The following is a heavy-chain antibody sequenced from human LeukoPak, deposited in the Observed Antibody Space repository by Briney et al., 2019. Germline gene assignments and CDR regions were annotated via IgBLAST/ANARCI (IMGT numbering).Heavy chain of an antibody. V-gene: IGHV4-61*02. J-gene: IGHJ5*02. Sequence: SQTLSLTCTVSGGSISSGCYYWGWSRQPAGKGLEWVVRIYTSGSTNYNLSLKGRVTISVDKTKNQFSLKLSSVTAANTAVYYCARAGGRIGFDPWGQGTLVTVSS. CDR1: GGSISSGCYY. CDR2: IYTSGST. CDR3: ARAGGRIGFDP. D-gene: IGHD1-26*01.